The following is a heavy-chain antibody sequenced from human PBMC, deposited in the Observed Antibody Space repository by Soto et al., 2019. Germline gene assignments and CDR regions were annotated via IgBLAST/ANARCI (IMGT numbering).Heavy chain of an antibody. CDR3: ARLQGAFYYDNSDYDFHEY. D-gene: IGHD3-22*01. Sequence: PGGSLRLSCAASGFTFSSYWMSWVRQAPGKGLEWVANIKQDGSEKYYVDSVKGRFTISRDNAKNSLYLQMNSLRAEDTAVYYCARLQGAFYYDNSDYDFHEYWGQGTMDTVTX. CDR2: IKQDGSEK. V-gene: IGHV3-7*03. J-gene: IGHJ4*02. CDR1: GFTFSSYW.